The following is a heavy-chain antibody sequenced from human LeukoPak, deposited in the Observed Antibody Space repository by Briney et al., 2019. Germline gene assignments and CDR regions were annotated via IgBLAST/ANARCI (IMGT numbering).Heavy chain of an antibody. CDR2: INPNSGGT. V-gene: IGHV1-2*02. CDR1: GGTFSSYA. CDR3: ARDEEEDLTFDY. Sequence: ASVKVSCKASGGTFSSYAISWVRQAPGQGLEWMGWINPNSGGTNYAQKFQGRVTMTRGTSISTAYMELSRLRSDDTAVYYCARDEEEDLTFDYWGQGTLVTVSS. J-gene: IGHJ4*02.